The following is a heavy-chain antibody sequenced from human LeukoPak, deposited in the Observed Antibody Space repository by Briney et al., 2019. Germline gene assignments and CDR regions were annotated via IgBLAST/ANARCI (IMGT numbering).Heavy chain of an antibody. V-gene: IGHV1-8*01. CDR2: MNPNSGNT. Sequence: GASVRVSCKASGYTFTSYDINWVRQATGQGLEWMGWMNPNSGNTGYAQKFQGRVTMTRNTSISTAYMELSSLRSEDTAVYYCARGRPMVKGHLDYWGQGTLVTVSS. J-gene: IGHJ4*02. CDR3: ARGRPMVKGHLDY. D-gene: IGHD5-18*01. CDR1: GYTFTSYD.